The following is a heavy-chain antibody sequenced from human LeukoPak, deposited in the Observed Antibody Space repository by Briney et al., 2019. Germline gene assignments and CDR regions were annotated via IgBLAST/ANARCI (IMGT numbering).Heavy chain of an antibody. V-gene: IGHV3-23*01. CDR3: ARDPAYYYDSSGFLWFDP. Sequence: GGSLRLSCAASGFTFSSYAMNWVRQAPGKGLEWISSISGSGDNTYYADSVKGRFTISRDNSKNTLYLQMNSLRAEDTAVYYCARDPAYYYDSSGFLWFDPWGQGTLVTVSS. CDR2: ISGSGDNT. D-gene: IGHD3-22*01. CDR1: GFTFSSYA. J-gene: IGHJ5*02.